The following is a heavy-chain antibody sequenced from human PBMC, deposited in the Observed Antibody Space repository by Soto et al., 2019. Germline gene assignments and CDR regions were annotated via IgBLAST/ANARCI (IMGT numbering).Heavy chain of an antibody. J-gene: IGHJ6*02. V-gene: IGHV1-69*13. CDR2: IIPILTTP. CDR1: GGTFSIYG. D-gene: IGHD2-8*02. CDR3: ATSVGIAQTGEDGKDG. Sequence: SVKVSCKASGGTFSIYGFSWVRQAPGQGPEWIGGIIPILTTPNYAQKFQGRVTIVADESTTTVYMELSSLKFEDTAVYYCATSVGIAQTGEDGKDGWGQGTSGIFAS.